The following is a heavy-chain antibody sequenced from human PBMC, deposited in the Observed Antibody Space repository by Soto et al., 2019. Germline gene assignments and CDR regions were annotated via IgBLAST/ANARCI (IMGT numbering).Heavy chain of an antibody. J-gene: IGHJ6*02. Sequence: SQTLSLTCAISGDSVSSNSAAWNWIRQSPSRGLEWLGRTYYRSKWYNDYAVSVKSRITINPDTSKNQFSLQLNSVTPEDTAVYYCARDRFGAARDHYYYYYGMDVWGQGTTVTVSS. D-gene: IGHD6-6*01. CDR2: TYYRSKWYN. V-gene: IGHV6-1*01. CDR1: GDSVSSNSAA. CDR3: ARDRFGAARDHYYYYYGMDV.